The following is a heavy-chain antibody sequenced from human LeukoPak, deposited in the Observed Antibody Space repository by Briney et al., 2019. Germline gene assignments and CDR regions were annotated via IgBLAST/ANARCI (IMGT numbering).Heavy chain of an antibody. D-gene: IGHD5-18*01. CDR2: INHSGST. Sequence: PSETLSLTCAVYGGSFSGYYWSWIRQRPGKGLEWIGEINHSGSTNYNPSLKRRVTISVDTSKNQFALKLSSVTAADTAVYYCARGQYSYGKGDWFGPWGQGTLVTVSS. CDR1: GGSFSGYY. CDR3: ARGQYSYGKGDWFGP. J-gene: IGHJ5*02. V-gene: IGHV4-34*01.